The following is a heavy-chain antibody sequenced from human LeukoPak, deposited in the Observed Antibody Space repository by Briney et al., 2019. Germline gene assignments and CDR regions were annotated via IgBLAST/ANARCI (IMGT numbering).Heavy chain of an antibody. CDR2: IDWDDDK. D-gene: IGHD3-10*01. J-gene: IGHJ4*02. CDR1: RFSLNNTKMC. CDR3: ARISLFRGGEFDY. Sequence: SGPPLVNPTQTLTLTCTFSRFSLNNTKMCVAWIRQPPGKALEWLARIDWDDDKYYSPSLKTRLTMSRDTSKGQVVLKMTNIDPVDTAAYYGARISLFRGGEFDYWGQGILVTVSS. V-gene: IGHV2-70*11.